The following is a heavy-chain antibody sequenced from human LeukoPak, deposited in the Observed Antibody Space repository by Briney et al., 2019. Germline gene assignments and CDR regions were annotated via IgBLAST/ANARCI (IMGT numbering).Heavy chain of an antibody. CDR1: GGSISSGGYY. J-gene: IGHJ4*02. CDR2: IFYSGTT. Sequence: SQTLSLTCAVSGGSISSGGYYWSWIRQPPGKGLEWIGYIFYSGTTNYNPSLKSRVTMSVDTSNNQFSLRLSSVTAADTAVYYCARLRSGYFYYFDYWGQGTLVTVSS. V-gene: IGHV4-61*08. CDR3: ARLRSGYFYYFDY. D-gene: IGHD3-22*01.